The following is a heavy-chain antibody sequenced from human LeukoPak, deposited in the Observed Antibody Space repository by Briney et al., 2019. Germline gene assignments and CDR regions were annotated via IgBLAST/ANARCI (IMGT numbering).Heavy chain of an antibody. Sequence: ASVKVSCKASGYTFTSYGISWVRQAPGQGLEWMGWISAYNGNTNYAQKLQGRVTMTTDTSTSTAYMELRSLRSDDTAVYYCAKDSVSWFGELLRDWGQGTLVTVSS. D-gene: IGHD3-10*01. CDR3: AKDSVSWFGELLRD. V-gene: IGHV1-18*01. CDR1: GYTFTSYG. J-gene: IGHJ4*02. CDR2: ISAYNGNT.